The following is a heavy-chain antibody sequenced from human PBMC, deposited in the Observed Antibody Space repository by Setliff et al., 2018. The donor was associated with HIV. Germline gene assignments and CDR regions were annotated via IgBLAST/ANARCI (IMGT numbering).Heavy chain of an antibody. J-gene: IGHJ4*02. V-gene: IGHV4-38-2*02. CDR3: ARDPNTGWYYLDF. D-gene: IGHD6-19*01. CDR1: GYSISSGYY. Sequence: SETLSLTCAVSGYSISSGYYWGWIRQPPGKGLEWIGTLHHSGTIYYNPSLKSRVTISLDTSKNQFSLKLNSVTAADTAVYYCARDPNTGWYYLDFWGPGALVTVSS. CDR2: LHHSGTI.